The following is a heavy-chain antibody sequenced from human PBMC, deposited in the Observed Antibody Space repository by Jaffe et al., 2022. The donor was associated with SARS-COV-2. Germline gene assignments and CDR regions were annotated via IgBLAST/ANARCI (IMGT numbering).Heavy chain of an antibody. D-gene: IGHD6-19*01. CDR2: ISSSGSTI. J-gene: IGHJ4*02. V-gene: IGHV3-48*03. CDR3: ARDKAVAGTGGFLH. CDR1: GFTFSSYE. Sequence: EVQLVESGGGLVQPGGSLRLSCAASGFTFSSYEMNWVRQAPGKGLEWVSYISSSGSTIYYADSVKGRFTISRDNAKNSLYLQMNSLRAEDTAVYYCARDKAVAGTGGFLHWGQGTLVTVSS.